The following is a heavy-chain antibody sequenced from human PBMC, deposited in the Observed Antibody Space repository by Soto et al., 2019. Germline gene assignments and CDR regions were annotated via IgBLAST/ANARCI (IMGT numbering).Heavy chain of an antibody. CDR1: GYSFTSYW. Sequence: EVQPVQSGAEVKKPGESLKISCKGSGYSFTSYWIGWVRQMPGKGLEWMGIIYPGDSDTRYSPSFQGQVTISADKSISTAYLQWSSLKASDTAMYYCARLERQQLASYYFDYWGQGTLVTVSS. V-gene: IGHV5-51*01. J-gene: IGHJ4*02. D-gene: IGHD6-13*01. CDR3: ARLERQQLASYYFDY. CDR2: IYPGDSDT.